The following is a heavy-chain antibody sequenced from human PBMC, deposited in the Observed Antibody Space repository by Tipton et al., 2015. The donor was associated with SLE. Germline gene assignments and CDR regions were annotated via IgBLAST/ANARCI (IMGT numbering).Heavy chain of an antibody. CDR3: MYDFWSGYYCTDV. J-gene: IGHJ6*02. CDR2: IRDKANSYAT. CDR1: GFTFSGSS. V-gene: IGHV3-73*01. Sequence: SLRFSCAASGFTFSGSSMHWVRQASGEGLEWVGRIRDKANSYATAYAASVKGRFTISRDDSKNTAYLQMNSLKNEDTAVYYCMYDFWSGYYCTDVWGQGTTVTVSS. D-gene: IGHD3-3*01.